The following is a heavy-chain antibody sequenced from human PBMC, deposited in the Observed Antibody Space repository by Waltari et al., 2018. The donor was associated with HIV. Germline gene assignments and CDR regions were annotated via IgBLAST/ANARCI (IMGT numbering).Heavy chain of an antibody. Sequence: EVQLVESGGGLVKPGGSLRLACAASGFTFSSYSMNWVRQAPGKGLEWCESISSSSSYIYYAYSVKGRFTISRDNAKDSLYLQMNSRSAEDTAVYYCATQEGYVQYVDYWGQGTLVTVSS. CDR3: ATQEGYVQYVDY. D-gene: IGHD3-16*01. V-gene: IGHV3-21*01. CDR1: GFTFSSYS. CDR2: ISSSSSYI. J-gene: IGHJ4*02.